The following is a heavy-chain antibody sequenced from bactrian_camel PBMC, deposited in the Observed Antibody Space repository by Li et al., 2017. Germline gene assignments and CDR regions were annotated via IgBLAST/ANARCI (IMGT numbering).Heavy chain of an antibody. CDR2: ISPQRGVS. V-gene: IGHV3S54*01. Sequence: HVQLVESGGGSVQAGGSLRLACAASADAYKINCIGWFRQAPGRESEGVAVISPQRGVSYYADSVLGRFTISRDSAKNTVYLQMSNLQPEDTATYYCAEGRGSRGEHCYSLNYWGQGTQVTVS. CDR3: AEGRGSRGEHCYSLNY. D-gene: IGHD6*01. CDR1: ADAYKINC. J-gene: IGHJ4*01.